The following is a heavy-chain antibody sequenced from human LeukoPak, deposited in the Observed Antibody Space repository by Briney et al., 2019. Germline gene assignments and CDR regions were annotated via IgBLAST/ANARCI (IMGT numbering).Heavy chain of an antibody. J-gene: IGHJ4*02. CDR3: ARGPYDFWSGYPIDY. V-gene: IGHV4-4*07. CDR1: GGSISSYY. D-gene: IGHD3-3*01. Sequence: SETLSLTCTVSGGSISSYYWSWIRQPAGKGLEWIGRIYTSGSTNYNPSLKSRVTISVDTSKNQFSLKLSSVTAADTAVYYCARGPYDFWSGYPIDYWGQGTLVTVSS. CDR2: IYTSGST.